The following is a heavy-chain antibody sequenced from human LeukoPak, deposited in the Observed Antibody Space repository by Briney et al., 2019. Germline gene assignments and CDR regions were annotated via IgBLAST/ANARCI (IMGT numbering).Heavy chain of an antibody. CDR2: IFGGGST. CDR1: GLTVSTNY. D-gene: IGHD3-10*01. CDR3: ARWDSGLGY. J-gene: IGHJ4*02. V-gene: IGHV3-53*01. Sequence: GGSLRLSCAASGLTVSTNYMSWVRQAPGKGLEWVSVIFGGGSTYYADSVQGRFTISRDNSKNTVYLQMNSLRVEDTAVYYCARWDSGLGYWGQGTLVTVSS.